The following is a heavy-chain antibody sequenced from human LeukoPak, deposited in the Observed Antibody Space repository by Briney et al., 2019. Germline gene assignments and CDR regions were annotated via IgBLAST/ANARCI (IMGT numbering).Heavy chain of an antibody. CDR2: ISWDGGST. J-gene: IGHJ4*02. V-gene: IGHV3-43D*03. Sequence: GGSLRLSCAASGFSFDDYAMHWVRQAPGKGLEWVSLISWDGGSTYYADSVKGRFTISRDNAKNTLYLQMNSLRAEDTAVYYCARDRYSYGSVDYWGQGTLVTVSS. CDR1: GFSFDDYA. CDR3: ARDRYSYGSVDY. D-gene: IGHD5-18*01.